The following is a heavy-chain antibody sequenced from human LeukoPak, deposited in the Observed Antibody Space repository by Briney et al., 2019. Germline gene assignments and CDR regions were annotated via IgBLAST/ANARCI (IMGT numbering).Heavy chain of an antibody. CDR2: ISGSGGSI. Sequence: QPGGSLTLSCAASGFTFSNYAMSWVRQAPGKGLEWVSAISGSGGSIYYADSVKGRFTISRDNSKSTLHLQMNSLRAEDTAVYYCAKELNPSITFYMDVWGKGTTVTVSS. D-gene: IGHD3-10*01. V-gene: IGHV3-23*01. CDR1: GFTFSNYA. CDR3: AKELNPSITFYMDV. J-gene: IGHJ6*03.